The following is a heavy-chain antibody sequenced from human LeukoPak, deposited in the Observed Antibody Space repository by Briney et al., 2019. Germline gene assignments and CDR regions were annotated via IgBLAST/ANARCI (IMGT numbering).Heavy chain of an antibody. CDR3: AMTPRTYYYYMDV. CDR2: IIPIFGTA. V-gene: IGHV1-69*13. D-gene: IGHD1-14*01. CDR1: GGTFSTYA. Sequence: ASVKVSCKASGGTFSTYAISWVRQAPGQGVEWMGGIIPIFGTANYAQKFQVRVTITADESTSTAYMELSSLRSEDTAVYYCAMTPRTYYYYMDVWGKGTTVTISS. J-gene: IGHJ6*03.